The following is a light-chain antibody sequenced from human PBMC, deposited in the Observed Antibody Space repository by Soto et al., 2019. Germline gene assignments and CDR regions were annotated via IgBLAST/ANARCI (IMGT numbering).Light chain of an antibody. CDR2: DAS. J-gene: IGKJ1*01. V-gene: IGKV3-15*01. CDR1: QNVYNN. CDR3: QQYNNWPPRT. Sequence: EIVMTQSPATLSVSPGEGATLSCKASQNVYNNLAWYQQRPGQPPRLLIYDASTRATGISARFSGSGYGTEFTLTISSLQSEDFAVYYCQQYNNWPPRTFGQGTKVEIK.